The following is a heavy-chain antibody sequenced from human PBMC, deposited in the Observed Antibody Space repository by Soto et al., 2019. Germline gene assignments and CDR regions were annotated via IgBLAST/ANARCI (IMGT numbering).Heavy chain of an antibody. D-gene: IGHD6-13*01. CDR1: GGSISSYY. J-gene: IGHJ3*02. CDR2: IYYSGST. V-gene: IGHV4-59*01. Sequence: PSETLCLTCTVAGGSISSYYWSWIRQPPGKGLEWIGYIYYSGSTNYNPSLKSRVTISVDTSKNQFSLKLSSVTAADTAVYYCARSGYSSSRGAGAFDIWGQGTMVTVSS. CDR3: ARSGYSSSRGAGAFDI.